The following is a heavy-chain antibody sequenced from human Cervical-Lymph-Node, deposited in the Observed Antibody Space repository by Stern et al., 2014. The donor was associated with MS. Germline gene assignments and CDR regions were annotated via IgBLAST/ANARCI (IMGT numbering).Heavy chain of an antibody. CDR2: ISSSGSTI. D-gene: IGHD6-19*01. Sequence: VQLEESGGGLVKPGGSLRLSCAASGFTFSDYYMSWIRQAPGKGLEWVSYISSSGSTICYADSVKGRFTISRDNAKNSLYLQMNSLRAEDTAVYYCARSIAVAGTTDPKGYWYFDLWGRGTLVTVSS. J-gene: IGHJ2*01. CDR3: ARSIAVAGTTDPKGYWYFDL. V-gene: IGHV3-11*01. CDR1: GFTFSDYY.